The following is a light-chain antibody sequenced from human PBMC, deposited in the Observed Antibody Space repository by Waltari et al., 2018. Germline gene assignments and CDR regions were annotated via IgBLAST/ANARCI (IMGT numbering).Light chain of an antibody. V-gene: IGLV2-8*01. CDR3: SSYAGGNIYV. Sequence: QSALAQPPSASGSPGQSVTISCTGSSDDVGEYKYVSWYQQRPGRAPKLCIYDVNRRPSGVPDRFSGSKSGNTASLTVSGLQPDDEGDYYCSSYAGGNIYVFGSGTAVTVL. CDR1: SDDVGEYKY. J-gene: IGLJ1*01. CDR2: DVN.